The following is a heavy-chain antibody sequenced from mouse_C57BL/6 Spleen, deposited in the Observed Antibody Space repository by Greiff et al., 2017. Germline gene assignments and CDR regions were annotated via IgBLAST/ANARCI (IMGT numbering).Heavy chain of an antibody. CDR3: TSYYGLGNFDY. V-gene: IGHV1-5*01. CDR2: IYPGNSDT. J-gene: IGHJ2*01. D-gene: IGHD1-1*01. Sequence: VQLQQSGTVLARPGASVKMSCKTSGYTFTSYWMHWVKQRPGQGLEWIGAIYPGNSDTSYNQKFKGKAKLTAVTSASTAYMELSSLTNEDSAVYYCTSYYGLGNFDYWGQGTTLTVSS. CDR1: GYTFTSYW.